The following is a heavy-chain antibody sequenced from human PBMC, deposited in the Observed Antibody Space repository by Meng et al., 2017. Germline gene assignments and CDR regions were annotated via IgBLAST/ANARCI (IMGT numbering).Heavy chain of an antibody. CDR1: GFSLSTSGVG. D-gene: IGHD3-10*01. Sequence: SGHTLVKPTQTLTLPCPFSGFSLSTSGVGVGWIRPPPGKALEWLALIYWNDDKRYSPSLKSRLTITKDTSKNQVVLTITNMDPVDTATYYCALIYVSGSYYNPGGYWGQGTLVTVSS. V-gene: IGHV2-5*01. CDR3: ALIYVSGSYYNPGGY. J-gene: IGHJ4*02. CDR2: IYWNDDK.